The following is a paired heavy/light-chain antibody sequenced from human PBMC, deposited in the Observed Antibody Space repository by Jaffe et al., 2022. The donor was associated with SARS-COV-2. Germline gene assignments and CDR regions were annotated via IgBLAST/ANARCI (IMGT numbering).Heavy chain of an antibody. V-gene: IGHV3-48*01. CDR1: GFTFGSYS. CDR2: ISSGITTT. Sequence: EVRLVESGGGLVQPGGSLRLSCTASGFTFGSYSMNWVRQAPGKGLEWVSFISSGITTTHYADSVKGRFTISRDNAKKSLYLQMNSLRAEDTAVYYCATQGFDDWGQGTLVTVSS. CDR3: ATQGFDD. J-gene: IGHJ4*02.
Light chain of an antibody. V-gene: IGKV3-11*01. CDR1: QSVSSY. Sequence: EIVLTQSPATLSLSPGERATLSCRASQSVSSYLAWYQQKLGQAPRLLIYDASNRATGIPARFSGSGSGTDFTLTISSLEPEDFAVYYCQQRYNWPLTFGGGTRVEIK. CDR3: QQRYNWPLT. CDR2: DAS. J-gene: IGKJ4*01.